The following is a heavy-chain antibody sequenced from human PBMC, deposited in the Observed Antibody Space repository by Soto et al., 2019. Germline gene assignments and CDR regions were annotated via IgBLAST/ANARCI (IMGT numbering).Heavy chain of an antibody. Sequence: EVQLLESGGGVVQPGGALRLSCAASGFSFSKFAVSWVRQAPGKGLEWVSAISGDGESTFYVDSVKGRFTISRDNSKNALFLQMSALRVEDTAVYYCASDWGDSRAFYDAFQVWGQGTMVSVSS. D-gene: IGHD3-16*01. V-gene: IGHV3-23*01. J-gene: IGHJ3*01. CDR3: ASDWGDSRAFYDAFQV. CDR2: ISGDGEST. CDR1: GFSFSKFA.